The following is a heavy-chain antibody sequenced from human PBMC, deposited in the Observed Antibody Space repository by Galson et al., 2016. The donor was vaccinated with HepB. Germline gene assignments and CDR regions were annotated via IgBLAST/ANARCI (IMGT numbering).Heavy chain of an antibody. J-gene: IGHJ6*02. D-gene: IGHD2-15*01. CDR2: IYHTGSA. Sequence: SETLSLTCTVSGGSIGSNTSYWGWIRQSPGKGLEWIGVIYHTGSAYYKPSLKSRLTISLDVSKAQVSPELRSVTAADSATYYCARGDCLGGTCYAGSYYSSALDVWGPGTSVTVSS. CDR3: ARGDCLGGTCYAGSYYSSALDV. CDR1: GGSIGSNTSY. V-gene: IGHV4-39*07.